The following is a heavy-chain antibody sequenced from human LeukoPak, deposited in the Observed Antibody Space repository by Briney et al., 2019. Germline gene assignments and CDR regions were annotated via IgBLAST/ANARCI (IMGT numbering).Heavy chain of an antibody. CDR3: ARHVVGVGFDY. J-gene: IGHJ4*02. D-gene: IGHD2-8*01. CDR2: VSPDGNHK. CDR1: GFTFSSYA. Sequence: PGGSLRLSCAASGFTFSSYAMHWVRQAPGMGLEWVAVVSPDGNHKYYADSVKGRFTISRDNAKNSLYLQMNSLRDEDTAVYYCARHVVGVGFDYWGQGTLVTVSS. V-gene: IGHV3-30*04.